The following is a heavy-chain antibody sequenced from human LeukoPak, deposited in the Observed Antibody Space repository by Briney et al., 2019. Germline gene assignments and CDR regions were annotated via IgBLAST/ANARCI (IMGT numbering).Heavy chain of an antibody. D-gene: IGHD3-16*01. CDR1: GYTFTSYG. Sequence: GASVKVSCKASGYTFTSYGISWVRQAPGQGLEWMGWINPNSGGTNYAQKFQGRVTMTRDTSISTAYMELSRLRSDDTAVYYCARVGEGADYWGQGTLVTVSS. CDR3: ARVGEGADY. V-gene: IGHV1-2*02. J-gene: IGHJ4*02. CDR2: INPNSGGT.